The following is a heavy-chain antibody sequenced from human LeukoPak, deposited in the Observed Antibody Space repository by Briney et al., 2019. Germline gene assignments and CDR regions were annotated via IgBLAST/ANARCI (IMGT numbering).Heavy chain of an antibody. CDR3: ARVLPYYYDSRGDAFDI. CDR1: GGSFSGYY. J-gene: IGHJ3*02. CDR2: INHSGST. D-gene: IGHD3-22*01. Sequence: SETLSLTCAVYGGSFSGYYWSWIRQPPGKGLEWIGEINHSGSTNYNPSLKSRVTISVDTSKNQFSLKLSSVTAADTAVYYCARVLPYYYDSRGDAFDIWGQGTMVTVSS. V-gene: IGHV4-34*01.